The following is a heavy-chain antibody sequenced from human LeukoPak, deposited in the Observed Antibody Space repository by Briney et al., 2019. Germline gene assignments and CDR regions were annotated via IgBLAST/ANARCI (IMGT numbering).Heavy chain of an antibody. CDR1: GGSISSYY. CDR3: ARLSSSGWYWYYMDV. Sequence: SESLSLTCTVSGGSISSYYWSWIRQPAGKGLEWIGRIYTSGSTNYNPSLKSRVTMSVDTSKNQLSLKPISMTDTDPAGYNSARLSSSGWYWYYMDVWGKGTTVTVSS. V-gene: IGHV4-4*07. D-gene: IGHD6-19*01. CDR2: IYTSGST. J-gene: IGHJ6*03.